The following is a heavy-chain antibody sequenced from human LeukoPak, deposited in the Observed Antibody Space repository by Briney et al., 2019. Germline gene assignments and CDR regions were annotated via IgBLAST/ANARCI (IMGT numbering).Heavy chain of an antibody. Sequence: ASLKVSCKVSGYTLTELSMHWVRQAPGKGLGWMGGFDPEDGETIYAQKFQGRVTMTEDTSTDTAYMELSSLRSEDTAVYYCATGSAGRPNFDYWGQGTLVTVSS. CDR2: FDPEDGET. D-gene: IGHD6-19*01. CDR1: GYTLTELS. V-gene: IGHV1-24*01. J-gene: IGHJ4*02. CDR3: ATGSAGRPNFDY.